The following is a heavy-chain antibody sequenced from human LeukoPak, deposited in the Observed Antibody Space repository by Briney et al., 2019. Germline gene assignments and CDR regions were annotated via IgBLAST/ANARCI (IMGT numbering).Heavy chain of an antibody. Sequence: ASVKVSCKASGYTFTSYGISWVRQAPGQGLEWMGWISAYNGNTNYAQKLQGRVTMTTDTSTSTAYMELRSLRSDDTAVYYCARWTAPEHNYYYYGMDVWGQGTTVTVS. CDR3: ARWTAPEHNYYYYGMDV. V-gene: IGHV1-18*01. D-gene: IGHD1-14*01. J-gene: IGHJ6*02. CDR1: GYTFTSYG. CDR2: ISAYNGNT.